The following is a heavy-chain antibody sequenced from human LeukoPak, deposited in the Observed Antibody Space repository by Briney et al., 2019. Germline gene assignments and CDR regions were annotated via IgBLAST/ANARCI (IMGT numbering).Heavy chain of an antibody. Sequence: GRFTISRDNAKNSLYLQMTSLRAEDTAVYYCARPNLGGIAAAGKNFDYWGQGTLVTVSS. D-gene: IGHD6-13*01. V-gene: IGHV3-11*06. J-gene: IGHJ4*02. CDR3: ARPNLGGIAAAGKNFDY.